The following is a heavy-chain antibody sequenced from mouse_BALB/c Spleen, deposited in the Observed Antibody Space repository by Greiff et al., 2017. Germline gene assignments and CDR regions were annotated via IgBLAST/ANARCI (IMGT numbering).Heavy chain of an antibody. CDR2: ISSGGST. V-gene: IGHV5-6-5*01. Sequence: EVKLEESGGGLVKPGGSLKLSCAASGFTFSSYAMSWVRQTPEKRLEWVASISSGGSTYYPNSVKGRFTISRDNARNILYLQMSSLRSEDTAMYYCAREGYGYEAMDYWGQGTSVTVSS. D-gene: IGHD1-1*02. CDR1: GFTFSSYA. CDR3: AREGYGYEAMDY. J-gene: IGHJ4*01.